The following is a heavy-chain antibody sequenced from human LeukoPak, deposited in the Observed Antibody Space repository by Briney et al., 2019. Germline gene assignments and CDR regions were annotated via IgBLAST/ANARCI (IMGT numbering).Heavy chain of an antibody. CDR1: GGSISSYY. J-gene: IGHJ4*02. D-gene: IGHD3-16*01. CDR2: IYYSGST. Sequence: SETLSLTCTVSGGSISSYYWSWIRQPPGKGLEWIGYIYYSGSTNYNPSLKSRVTISIDTSKNQFSLKLSSVTAADTAVYYCARVMIGEESFDYWGQGTLVTVSS. CDR3: ARVMIGEESFDY. V-gene: IGHV4-59*01.